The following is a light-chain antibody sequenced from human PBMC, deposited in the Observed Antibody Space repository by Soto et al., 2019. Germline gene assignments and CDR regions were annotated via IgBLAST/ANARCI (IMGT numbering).Light chain of an antibody. V-gene: IGLV2-8*01. Sequence: QSALTQPASVSGSPGQSITISCTGTSSDVGGYSYVSWYQQHPGKAPKLTIYEVSNRPSGVPDRFSGSKSGNTASLTVSGLQAEDEADYYCSSYAGSNNVVFGGGTQLTVL. J-gene: IGLJ2*01. CDR1: SSDVGGYSY. CDR2: EVS. CDR3: SSYAGSNNVV.